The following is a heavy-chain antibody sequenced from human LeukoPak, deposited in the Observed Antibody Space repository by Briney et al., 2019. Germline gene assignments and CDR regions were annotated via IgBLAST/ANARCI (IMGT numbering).Heavy chain of an antibody. CDR3: ARNVLGYSYGYSMDV. CDR2: ISYDGSNK. J-gene: IGHJ6*02. D-gene: IGHD5-18*01. V-gene: IGHV3-30*03. Sequence: GGSLRLSCAASGFTFSAYGMHWVRQAPGKGLEWVAVISYDGSNKYYADSVKGRFTISRDNSKNTLYLQMNSLRAEDTAVYYCARNVLGYSYGYSMDVWGQGTTVTVSS. CDR1: GFTFSAYG.